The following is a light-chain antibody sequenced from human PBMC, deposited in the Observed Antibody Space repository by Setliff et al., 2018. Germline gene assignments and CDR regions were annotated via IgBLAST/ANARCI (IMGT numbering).Light chain of an antibody. J-gene: IGLJ1*01. Sequence: QSVLTQPASVSGSPGQSITISCTGTSSDVGAYNYVSWYQQHTGKAPKLTIYDVSKRPSGVSNRFSGSKSGNTASLTISGLQAEDEADYYCCSYAGISTFGPYVFGTGTKVTVL. CDR3: CSYAGISTFGPYV. CDR1: SSDVGAYNY. V-gene: IGLV2-23*02. CDR2: DVS.